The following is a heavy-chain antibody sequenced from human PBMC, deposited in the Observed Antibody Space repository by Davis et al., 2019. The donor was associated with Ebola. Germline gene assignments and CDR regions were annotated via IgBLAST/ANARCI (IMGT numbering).Heavy chain of an antibody. Sequence: ASVKVSCKASGYTFTNYGINWVRQAPGHGLEWMGWINVYNGNTNYAQKLQGRVTMTTDTSTNTAYMELRSLRSEDTAVYYCARGPSDYFDSGSYYQYYFDHWGQGTLVTVSS. CDR1: GYTFTNYG. CDR3: ARGPSDYFDSGSYYQYYFDH. V-gene: IGHV1-18*01. CDR2: INVYNGNT. J-gene: IGHJ4*02. D-gene: IGHD3-10*01.